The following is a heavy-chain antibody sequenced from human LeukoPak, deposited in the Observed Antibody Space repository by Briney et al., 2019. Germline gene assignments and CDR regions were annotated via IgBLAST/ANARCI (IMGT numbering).Heavy chain of an antibody. J-gene: IGHJ4*02. CDR3: ARTTAGGHCSNTNCPGPWYFDY. CDR2: INVNSGDT. D-gene: IGHD2-2*01. V-gene: IGHV1-2*02. CDR1: GYTFTGYY. Sequence: ASVTVSCKASGYTFTGYYMHWVRQAPGQGLEWLGWINVNSGDTTYAQLFQGRVTMTRDTSISTAYMELSSLRSDDTAVYYCARTTAGGHCSNTNCPGPWYFDYWGQGTLVTASS.